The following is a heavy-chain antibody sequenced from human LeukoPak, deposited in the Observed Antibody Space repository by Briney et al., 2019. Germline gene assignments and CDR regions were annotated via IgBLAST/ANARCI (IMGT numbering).Heavy chain of an antibody. J-gene: IGHJ4*02. CDR3: ARGDDMVEVPADMTLFCSLDY. D-gene: IGHD2-2*01. CDR1: GFTFSSYA. CDR2: ISYDGSNK. V-gene: IGHV3-30*04. Sequence: GGSLRLSCAASGFTFSSYAMHWVRQAPGKGLEWVAVISYDGSNKYYADSVKGRFTISRDNSKNTLYLQMNSLRAEDTAVYYCARGDDMVEVPADMTLFCSLDYWGQGTLVTVSS.